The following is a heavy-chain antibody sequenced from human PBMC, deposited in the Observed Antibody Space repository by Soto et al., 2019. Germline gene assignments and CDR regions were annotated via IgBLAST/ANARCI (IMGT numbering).Heavy chain of an antibody. CDR2: IYRTGST. Sequence: SETLSLTCAVSGGSFTSNNWWTWVRQPPGQGLEWIGEIYRTGSTNYNPSLKSRVTISLDKSENQFSLKVTSLTAADTVVYYCASRDSGTSVDYWGQGTLVTVSS. CDR1: GGSFTSNNW. CDR3: ASRDSGTSVDY. D-gene: IGHD1-7*01. J-gene: IGHJ4*02. V-gene: IGHV4-4*02.